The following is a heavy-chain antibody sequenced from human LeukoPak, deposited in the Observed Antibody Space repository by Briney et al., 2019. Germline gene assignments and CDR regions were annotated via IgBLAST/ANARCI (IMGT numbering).Heavy chain of an antibody. D-gene: IGHD3-10*01. J-gene: IGHJ4*02. CDR1: GGTFSSYA. V-gene: IGHV1-69*04. CDR3: ARGSGVVRGVNDY. CDR2: IIPILGIA. Sequence: PVKVSCKASGGTFSSYAISWVRQAPGQGLEWMGRIIPILGIANYAQRFQGRVTITAEKSTSTAYMELSSLRSEDTAVYYCARGSGVVRGVNDYWGQGTLVTVSS.